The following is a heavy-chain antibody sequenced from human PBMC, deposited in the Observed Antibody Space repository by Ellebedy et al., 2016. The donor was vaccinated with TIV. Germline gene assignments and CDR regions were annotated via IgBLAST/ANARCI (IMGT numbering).Heavy chain of an antibody. CDR1: GYTFTSYG. V-gene: IGHV1-18*04. Sequence: AASVKVSCKASGYTFTSYGIAWVRQAPGQGLEWMGWISTYNGNTDYAQNFQGRVSMTTDTSTTTAYLDLRSLRSDDTAIYYCAREVRRWLVPDFWGQGTLVTVSS. D-gene: IGHD6-19*01. CDR3: AREVRRWLVPDF. J-gene: IGHJ4*02. CDR2: ISTYNGNT.